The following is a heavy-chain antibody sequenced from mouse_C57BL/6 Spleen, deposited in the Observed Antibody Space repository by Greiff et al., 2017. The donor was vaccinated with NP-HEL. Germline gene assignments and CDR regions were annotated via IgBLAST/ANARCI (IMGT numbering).Heavy chain of an antibody. CDR2: ILPGSGST. J-gene: IGHJ3*01. CDR3: ARRGGAYGSSSPWFAY. Sequence: VQLQQSGAELMKPGASVKLSCKATGYTFTGYWIEWVKQRPGHGLEWIGEILPGSGSTNYNEKFKGKATFTADTSSNTAYMQRSSLTTEDSAIYYCARRGGAYGSSSPWFAYWGQGTLVTVSA. D-gene: IGHD1-1*01. CDR1: GYTFTGYW. V-gene: IGHV1-9*01.